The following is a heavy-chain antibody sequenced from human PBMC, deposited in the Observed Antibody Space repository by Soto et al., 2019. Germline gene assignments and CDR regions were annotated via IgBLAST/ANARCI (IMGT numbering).Heavy chain of an antibody. CDR3: ARSPRSSPYFDY. V-gene: IGHV5-51*01. J-gene: IGHJ4*02. CDR1: GYTFSNFW. Sequence: GESLKISCQSSGYTFSNFWIGWVRQLPGKGLEWMGIIYPGDHETRYSPSFHGKVTIPADRSINPAYLQWNSLEASDTAFYFCARSPRSSPYFDYWGQGALVTVSS. D-gene: IGHD6-13*01. CDR2: IYPGDHET.